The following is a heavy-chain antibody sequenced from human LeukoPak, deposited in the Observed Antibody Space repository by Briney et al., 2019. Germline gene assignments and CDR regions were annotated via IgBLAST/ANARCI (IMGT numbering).Heavy chain of an antibody. CDR3: ARDDGVRTEYFQH. J-gene: IGHJ1*01. CDR1: GFTFSSYG. Sequence: GGSLRLSCAASGFTFSSYGMHWVRQAPGKGLEWVAVIWYDGSNKYYADSVKGRFTISGDNSKNTLYLQMNSLRAEDTAVYYCARDDGVRTEYFQHWGQGTLVTVSS. CDR2: IWYDGSNK. D-gene: IGHD4-17*01. V-gene: IGHV3-33*01.